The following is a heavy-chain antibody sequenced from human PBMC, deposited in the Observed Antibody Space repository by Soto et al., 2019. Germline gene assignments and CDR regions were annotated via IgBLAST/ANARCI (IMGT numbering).Heavy chain of an antibody. J-gene: IGHJ5*02. Sequence: GESLKISCKGSWYSFAGFWITRGGQKPGKSPGWMERIVPSDSQTYYSPSFRGHVTISATKSITTVYLQMNSLRTEDTAVYFCAKDPKCCTFGSHFLDNWFDPWGQGTQVTVSS. D-gene: IGHD2-8*01. CDR2: IVPSDSQT. CDR3: AKDPKCCTFGSHFLDNWFDP. CDR1: WYSFAGFW. V-gene: IGHV5-10-1*01.